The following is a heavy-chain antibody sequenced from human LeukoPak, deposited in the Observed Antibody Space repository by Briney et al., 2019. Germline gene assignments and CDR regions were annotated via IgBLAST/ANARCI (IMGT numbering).Heavy chain of an antibody. CDR3: ARQIGSTLRPYNWFDP. J-gene: IGHJ5*02. V-gene: IGHV5-51*01. CDR2: IYPGDSDT. Sequence: GASLKISCKGSGYSFTSYWIGWVRQLPGKGLEWMGIIYPGDSDTRYSPSFQGQVTISADKSISTAYLQWSSLKASDTAMYYCARQIGSTLRPYNWFDPWGQGTLVTVSS. D-gene: IGHD5/OR15-5a*01. CDR1: GYSFTSYW.